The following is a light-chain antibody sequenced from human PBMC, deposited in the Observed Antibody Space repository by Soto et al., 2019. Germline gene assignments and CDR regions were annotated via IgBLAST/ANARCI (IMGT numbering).Light chain of an antibody. CDR2: GNS. Sequence: QSVLTQPPSVSGAPGQRVTISCTGGSSNIGAGYDVHWYQQLPGTAPKVLIYGNSNRPSGVPDRFSGSKSGTSASLAITGLQAEDEADYYCQSYDSSLSGHVFGPGTKVTVL. CDR3: QSYDSSLSGHV. CDR1: SSNIGAGYD. J-gene: IGLJ1*01. V-gene: IGLV1-40*01.